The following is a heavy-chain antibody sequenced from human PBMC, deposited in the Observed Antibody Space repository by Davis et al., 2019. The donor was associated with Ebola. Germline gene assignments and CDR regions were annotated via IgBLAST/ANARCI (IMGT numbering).Heavy chain of an antibody. J-gene: IGHJ6*02. CDR1: GGSISSSHW. CDR3: ARRRNYYYGMDV. V-gene: IGHV4-4*02. CDR2: INHSGST. Sequence: MPSETLSLTCAVSGGSISSSHWWRWVRQPPGQGLEWIGEINHSGSTNYNPSLKSRVTISVDTSKNQFSLRLSSVTAADTAVYYCARRRNYYYGMDVWGQGTTVTVSS.